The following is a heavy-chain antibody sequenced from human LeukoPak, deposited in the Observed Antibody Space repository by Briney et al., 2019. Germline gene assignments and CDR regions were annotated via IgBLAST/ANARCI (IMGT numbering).Heavy chain of an antibody. Sequence: AASVKVSCKASGGTFSSYAISWVRQAPGQGLEWMGGIIPIFGTANYAQKFQGRVTITADESTSTAYMELSSLRSEDTAVYYCARGGSSTSCYLYWGQGTLVTVSS. D-gene: IGHD2-2*01. CDR2: IIPIFGTA. J-gene: IGHJ4*02. CDR1: GGTFSSYA. V-gene: IGHV1-69*13. CDR3: ARGGSSTSCYLY.